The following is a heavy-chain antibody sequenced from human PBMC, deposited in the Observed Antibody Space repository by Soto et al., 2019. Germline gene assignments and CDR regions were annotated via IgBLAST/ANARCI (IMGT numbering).Heavy chain of an antibody. CDR3: ARQETSVLRYFDWLRRSSPFDY. CDR1: VYSFTSHW. V-gene: IGHV5-51*01. CDR2: IYPGDSDT. J-gene: IGHJ4*02. Sequence: GESLKISCKGSVYSFTSHWIGWVRQMPGKGLEWMGIIYPGDSDTRYSPSFQGQVTISADKSISTAYLQWSSLKASDTAMYYCARQETSVLRYFDWLRRSSPFDYWGQGALVTVSS. D-gene: IGHD3-9*01.